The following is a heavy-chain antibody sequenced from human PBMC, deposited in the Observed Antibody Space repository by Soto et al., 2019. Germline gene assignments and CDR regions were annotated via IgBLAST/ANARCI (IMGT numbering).Heavy chain of an antibody. J-gene: IGHJ6*02. CDR1: GYTFTSYG. D-gene: IGHD3-10*01. CDR3: ARDEITMVREPPDGMDV. Sequence: ASVKVSCKASGYTFTSYGISWVRQAPGQGLEWMGWISAYNGNTNYAQKLQGRVTMTTDTSTSTAYMELRSLRSDDTAVYYCARDEITMVREPPDGMDVWGQGTTVTVSS. V-gene: IGHV1-18*01. CDR2: ISAYNGNT.